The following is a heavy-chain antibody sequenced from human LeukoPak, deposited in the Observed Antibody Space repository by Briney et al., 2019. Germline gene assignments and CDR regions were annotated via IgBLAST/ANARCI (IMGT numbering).Heavy chain of an antibody. CDR3: ARGIYGDYAPSSFDY. Sequence: SETLSLTCTVSGGSISSYYWSWIRQPPGKGLEWIGYIYYSGSTNYNPSLKSRVTISVDTSKNQFSLKLSSVTAADTAVYYCARGIYGDYAPSSFDYWGREPWSPSPQ. CDR2: IYYSGST. V-gene: IGHV4-59*01. D-gene: IGHD4-17*01. CDR1: GGSISSYY. J-gene: IGHJ4*02.